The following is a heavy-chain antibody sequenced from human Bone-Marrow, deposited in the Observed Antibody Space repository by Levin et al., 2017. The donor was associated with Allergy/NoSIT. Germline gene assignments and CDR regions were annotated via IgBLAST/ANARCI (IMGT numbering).Heavy chain of an antibody. CDR1: GGTFSTYT. CDR3: ARGDCYSGSCYGPDWFDP. D-gene: IGHD2-15*01. Sequence: ASVKVSCKASGGTFSTYTISWVRQAPGQGLEWMGYINPNSGNTGYAQKFQGRVTMTRNSSITTAYMELSGLRSEDTAMYYCARGDCYSGSCYGPDWFDPWGQGTQVTVSS. CDR2: INPNSGNT. J-gene: IGHJ5*02. V-gene: IGHV1-8*01.